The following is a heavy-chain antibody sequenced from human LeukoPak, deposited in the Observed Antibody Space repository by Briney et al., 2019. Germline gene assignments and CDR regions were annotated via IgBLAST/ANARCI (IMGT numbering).Heavy chain of an antibody. V-gene: IGHV3-48*04. CDR1: GFTFSSYS. Sequence: GGSLRLSCAASGFTFSSYSMNWVRQAPGKGLEWVSYISSSSSTIYYADSVKGRFTITRDNAKNSLYLQMNSLRAEDTAVYYCAGTPSGYYFIDAFDIWGQGTMVTVSS. D-gene: IGHD3-22*01. CDR2: ISSSSSTI. J-gene: IGHJ3*02. CDR3: AGTPSGYYFIDAFDI.